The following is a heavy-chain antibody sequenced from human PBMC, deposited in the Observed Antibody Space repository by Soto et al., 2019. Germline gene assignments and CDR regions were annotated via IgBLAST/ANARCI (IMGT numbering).Heavy chain of an antibody. Sequence: SETLSLTCTVSGGSISSGDYYWSWIRQPPGKGLEWIGYIYCSGSTYYNPSLKSRVTISVDTSKNQFSLKLSSVTAADTAVYYCARTTVTNLLDYWGQGTLVTVSS. J-gene: IGHJ4*02. D-gene: IGHD4-17*01. CDR2: IYCSGST. CDR1: GGSISSGDYY. CDR3: ARTTVTNLLDY. V-gene: IGHV4-30-4*01.